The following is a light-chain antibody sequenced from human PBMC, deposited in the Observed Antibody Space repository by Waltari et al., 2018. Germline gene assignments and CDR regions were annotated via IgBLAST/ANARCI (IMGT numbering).Light chain of an antibody. J-gene: IGLJ2*01. Sequence: QSVLPQPPSVSAAPGQRVTISCSGSSSNIGNNYVSCYQQLPGTVPKLRIFGDTRRPSGSTDRVCDSMSGTSATLDTTALQTGHEADYYCAIGDSSLSIVIFGGGTKLTVL. V-gene: IGLV1-51*01. CDR2: GDT. CDR1: SSNIGNNY. CDR3: AIGDSSLSIVI.